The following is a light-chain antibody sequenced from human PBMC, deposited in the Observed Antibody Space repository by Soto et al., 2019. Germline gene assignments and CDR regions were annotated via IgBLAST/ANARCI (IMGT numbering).Light chain of an antibody. Sequence: QSVLTQPPSVSGAPRQRVTISCTGSSSNIGAGYDVHWYQQLPGTAPKLLIYGNSNRPSGVPDRFSGSKSGTSASLAITGLQAEDEADYYCQSYDSSLSGPNWVFGGGTKVTVL. CDR1: SSNIGAGYD. CDR3: QSYDSSLSGPNWV. CDR2: GNS. J-gene: IGLJ3*02. V-gene: IGLV1-40*01.